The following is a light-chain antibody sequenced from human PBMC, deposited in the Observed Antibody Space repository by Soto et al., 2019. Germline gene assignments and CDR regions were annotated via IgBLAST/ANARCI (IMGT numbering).Light chain of an antibody. J-gene: IGKJ4*01. CDR3: QQIYSDPLT. Sequence: DIEMTQSPSSLSASVGDRVTITCRASQSITTYLNWYRQKKGKAPKLLIYAASSLQSGVPSRLSGSGSETEFTLSISSLQPEDFETYFCQQIYSDPLTFGGGTKVDIK. V-gene: IGKV1-39*01. CDR1: QSITTY. CDR2: AAS.